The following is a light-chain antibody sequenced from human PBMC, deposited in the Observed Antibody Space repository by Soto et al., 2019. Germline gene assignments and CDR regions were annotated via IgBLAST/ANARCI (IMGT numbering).Light chain of an antibody. J-gene: IGLJ1*01. V-gene: IGLV2-14*01. CDR2: EVS. CDR1: SSDVGGYNY. CDR3: SSYTSSSTYV. Sequence: QSALTQPASVSGSPGQSITISCTGTSSDVGGYNYVSWYQQHPGKAPKLMMYEVSNRPSVVSNRFSGSKSGNTASLTISGLQAEDEADYYCSSYTSSSTYVFGTGTKLTVL.